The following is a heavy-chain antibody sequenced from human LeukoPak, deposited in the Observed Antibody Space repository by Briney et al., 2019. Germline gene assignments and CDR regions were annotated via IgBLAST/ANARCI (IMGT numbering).Heavy chain of an antibody. CDR1: GGTFSSYA. V-gene: IGHV1-69*13. CDR2: IIPIFGTA. J-gene: IGHJ4*02. Sequence: EASVKVSCKASGGTFSSYAISWVRQAPGQGLEWMGGIIPIFGTANYAQKFQGRVTITADESTSTAYMELSSLRSEDTAVYYRARGITGTTEYFDYWGQGTLVTVSS. D-gene: IGHD1-20*01. CDR3: ARGITGTTEYFDY.